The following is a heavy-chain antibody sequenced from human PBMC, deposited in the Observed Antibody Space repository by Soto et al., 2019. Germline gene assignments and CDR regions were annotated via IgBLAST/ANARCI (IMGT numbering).Heavy chain of an antibody. CDR1: GGTFSSYA. V-gene: IGHV1-69*06. CDR2: IIPIFGTA. J-gene: IGHJ4*02. CDR3: ARDFEDCSGGSCPLDY. D-gene: IGHD2-15*01. Sequence: TVKVSCKASGGTFSSYAISWVRQAPGQGLEWMGGIIPIFGTANYAQKFQGRVTITADKSTSTAYMELSSLRSEDTAVYYCARDFEDCSGGSCPLDYWGQGTLVTVSS.